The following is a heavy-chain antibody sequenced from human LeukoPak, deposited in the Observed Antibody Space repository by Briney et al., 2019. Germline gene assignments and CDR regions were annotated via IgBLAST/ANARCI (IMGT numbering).Heavy chain of an antibody. CDR1: GSSISSGSYY. V-gene: IGHV4-61*02. CDR3: ARDLGILWFDP. Sequence: SETLSLTCTVSGSSISSGSYYWSWIRQPAGKGLEWIGRIYTSGSTNYNPSLKSRVTISVDTSKNQFSLKLSSVTAADTAVYYCARDLGILWFDPWGQGTLVTVSS. CDR2: IYTSGST. D-gene: IGHD1-1*01. J-gene: IGHJ5*02.